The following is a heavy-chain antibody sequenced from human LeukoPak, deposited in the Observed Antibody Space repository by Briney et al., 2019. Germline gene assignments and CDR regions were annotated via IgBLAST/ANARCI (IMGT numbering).Heavy chain of an antibody. CDR2: INPNSGGT. D-gene: IGHD2-15*01. CDR1: GYTFTGYY. J-gene: IGHJ6*03. V-gene: IGHV1-2*02. CDR3: AGALSGYCSGGSCYPYYYYYMDV. Sequence: ASVKVSCKASGYTFTGYYMHWVRQAPGQGLEWMGWINPNSGGTNYAQKFQGRVTMTRDTSISTAYMELSRLRSDDTAVYYCAGALSGYCSGGSCYPYYYYYMDVWGKGTTATVSS.